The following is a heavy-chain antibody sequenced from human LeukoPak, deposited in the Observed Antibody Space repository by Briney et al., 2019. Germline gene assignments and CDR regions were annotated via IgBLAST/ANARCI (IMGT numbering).Heavy chain of an antibody. J-gene: IGHJ4*02. CDR3: AKDLGYGDSSPFDY. CDR2: ISGSGGCT. Sequence: GGSLRLSCAASGFTFSSYAMSWVRQAPGKGLEWVSAISGSGGCTYYADSVKGRFTISRDNSKNTLYLQMNSLRAEDTAVYYCAKDLGYGDSSPFDYWGQGTLVTVSS. CDR1: GFTFSSYA. D-gene: IGHD4-17*01. V-gene: IGHV3-23*01.